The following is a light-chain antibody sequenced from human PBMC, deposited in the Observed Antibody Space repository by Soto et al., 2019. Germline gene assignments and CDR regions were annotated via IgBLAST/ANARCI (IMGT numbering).Light chain of an antibody. V-gene: IGKV1-5*03. J-gene: IGKJ2*01. Sequence: DIQMTQSPSTLSASVGDGVTITCRASQSINNWLAWYQQKPGKAPKLLIYKASTLESGVPSKFSGSGSGTEFTLSISSLQPDDLANYYCQQYNNYPFTFGQGTKLEIK. CDR3: QQYNNYPFT. CDR2: KAS. CDR1: QSINNW.